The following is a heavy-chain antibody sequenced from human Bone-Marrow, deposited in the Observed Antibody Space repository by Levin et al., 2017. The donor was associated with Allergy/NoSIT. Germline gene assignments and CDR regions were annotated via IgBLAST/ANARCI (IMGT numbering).Heavy chain of an antibody. CDR2: IYPGDSDT. CDR1: GYSFTSYW. Sequence: GESLKISCKGSGYSFTSYWIGWVRQMPGKGLEWMGIIYPGDSDTRYSPSFQGQVTISADKSISTAYLQWSSLKASDTAMYYCARISPTPGVYCSSTSCTKVKPKAPFDYWGQGTLVTVSS. CDR3: ARISPTPGVYCSSTSCTKVKPKAPFDY. J-gene: IGHJ4*02. D-gene: IGHD2-2*01. V-gene: IGHV5-51*01.